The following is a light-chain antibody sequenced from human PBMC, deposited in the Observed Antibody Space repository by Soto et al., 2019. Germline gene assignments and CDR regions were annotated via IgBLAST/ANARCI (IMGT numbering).Light chain of an antibody. CDR2: GNS. Sequence: QSVLTQPPSVSGAPGQRVTISCTGSRSNIGAGYDVHWYQQLPGTAPKLLIYGNSNRPSGVPDRFSGSKSGTSASLAITGLQAEDDAEYYCQSYDSSLIYVFGTGTKLTVL. J-gene: IGLJ1*01. CDR3: QSYDSSLIYV. CDR1: RSNIGAGYD. V-gene: IGLV1-40*01.